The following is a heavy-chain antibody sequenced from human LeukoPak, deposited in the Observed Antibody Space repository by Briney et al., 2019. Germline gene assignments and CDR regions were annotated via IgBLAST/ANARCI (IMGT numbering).Heavy chain of an antibody. D-gene: IGHD3-9*01. J-gene: IGHJ4*02. V-gene: IGHV4-59*01. CDR2: IYYSGST. Sequence: SETLSLTCTVSGGSISSYYWSWIRQPPGKGLEWIGDIYYSGSTNYNPSLKSRVTISVDTSKNQFSLKLSSVTAADTAVYYCARLPVHYDILTGYYGKGYFDYWGQGTLVTVSS. CDR1: GGSISSYY. CDR3: ARLPVHYDILTGYYGKGYFDY.